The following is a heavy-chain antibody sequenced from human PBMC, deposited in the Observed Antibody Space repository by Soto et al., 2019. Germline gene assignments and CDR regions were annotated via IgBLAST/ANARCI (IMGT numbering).Heavy chain of an antibody. Sequence: QVHLVESGGGVVQPGRSLRLSCAASGFTFSYYGMHWVRQAPGQGLEWVAFVWFDGTKEFYADSVKGRFTISRDNSNNTLYLQMNSLRAEDTALYYCARVSTGDTSPNYFDFRGQGTLVTVSS. CDR2: VWFDGTKE. CDR1: GFTFSYYG. V-gene: IGHV3-33*01. D-gene: IGHD2-21*02. CDR3: ARVSTGDTSPNYFDF. J-gene: IGHJ4*02.